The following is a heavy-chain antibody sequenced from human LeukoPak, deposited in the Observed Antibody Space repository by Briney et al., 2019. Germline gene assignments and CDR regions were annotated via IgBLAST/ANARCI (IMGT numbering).Heavy chain of an antibody. CDR3: ASSSWYGGFDY. CDR2: IHSADTT. Sequence: GGSLRLSCAASGFTVSNNHMNWVRQAPGKGLEWVSVIHSADTTYYADSVKGRFTISRDNSKNTLYLQMNSLRAEDTAVYYCASSSWYGGFDYWGQGNLVPVSS. J-gene: IGHJ4*02. CDR1: GFTVSNNH. D-gene: IGHD6-13*01. V-gene: IGHV3-53*01.